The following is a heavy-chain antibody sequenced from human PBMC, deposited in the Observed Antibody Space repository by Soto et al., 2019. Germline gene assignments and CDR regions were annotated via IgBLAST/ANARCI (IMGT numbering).Heavy chain of an antibody. V-gene: IGHV4-31*03. J-gene: IGHJ5*02. CDR1: GGSISSGGYY. CDR3: ARGAALDVQWFDP. CDR2: IYYSGST. D-gene: IGHD2-15*01. Sequence: QVQLQESGPGLVKPSQTLSLTCTVSGGSISSGGYYWSWIRQHPGKGLEWIGYIYYSGSTYYNPSLKSRVTISVDTSKNQFSLKLSSVTAADTAVYSCARGAALDVQWFDPWGQGTLVTVSS.